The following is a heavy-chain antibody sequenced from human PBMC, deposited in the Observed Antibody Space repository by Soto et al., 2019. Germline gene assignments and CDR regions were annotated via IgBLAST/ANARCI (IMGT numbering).Heavy chain of an antibody. CDR3: AREGTSGGAVVGMYYYYGMDV. J-gene: IGHJ6*02. D-gene: IGHD2-15*01. CDR2: IIPIFGTA. Sequence: ASVKVSCKASGGTFSSYAISWVRQAPGQGLEWMGGIIPIFGTANYAQKFQGRVTITADESTSTAYMELSSLRSEDTAVYYCAREGTSGGAVVGMYYYYGMDVWGQGTTVTVSS. CDR1: GGTFSSYA. V-gene: IGHV1-69*13.